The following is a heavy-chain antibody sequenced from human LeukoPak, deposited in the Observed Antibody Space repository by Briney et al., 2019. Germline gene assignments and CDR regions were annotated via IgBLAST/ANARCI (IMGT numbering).Heavy chain of an antibody. V-gene: IGHV4-39*01. D-gene: IGHD4-17*01. J-gene: IGHJ4*02. CDR2: IYYGGST. CDR3: ARPQDYGDYVFDY. CDR1: GGSISSSSYY. Sequence: PSETLSLTCTVSGGSISSSSYYWAGIRHPPGRGLEWIGSIYYGGSTYYNPSLKSRATISVDTSKNQFSLKLSSVTAADTAVYYCARPQDYGDYVFDYWGQGTLVTVSS.